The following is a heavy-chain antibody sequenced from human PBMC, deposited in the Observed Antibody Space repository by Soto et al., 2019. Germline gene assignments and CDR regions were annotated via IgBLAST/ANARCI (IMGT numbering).Heavy chain of an antibody. Sequence: ASVKVSCKASGYTFTGYYMHWVRQAPGQGLEWMGWINPNSGGTNYAQKFQGRVTMTRDTSISTAYMELSRLRSDDTAVYYRARGAASYGDYSANWFDPWGQGTLVTVSS. CDR2: INPNSGGT. V-gene: IGHV1-2*02. D-gene: IGHD4-17*01. CDR3: ARGAASYGDYSANWFDP. J-gene: IGHJ5*02. CDR1: GYTFTGYY.